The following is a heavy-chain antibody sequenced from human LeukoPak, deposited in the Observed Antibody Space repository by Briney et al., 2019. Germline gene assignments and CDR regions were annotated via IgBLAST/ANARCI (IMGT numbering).Heavy chain of an antibody. CDR2: ISGSGGST. CDR1: GFTSINNC. CDR3: AKDLLGVPDYEIYY. J-gene: IGHJ4*02. D-gene: IGHD4-17*01. Sequence: GRSLRLSWAASGFTSINNCMTWAGQTPGKGLEWVSAISGSGGSTYYAESVKGRFTISRDNSKNTLYLQMNSLRAEDTAVYYCAKDLLGVPDYEIYYWGQGTLVTVSS. V-gene: IGHV3-23*01.